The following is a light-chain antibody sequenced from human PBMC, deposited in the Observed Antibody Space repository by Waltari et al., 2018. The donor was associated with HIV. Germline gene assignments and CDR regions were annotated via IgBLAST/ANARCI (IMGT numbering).Light chain of an antibody. CDR2: HAS. CDR3: QQSHSIPRT. V-gene: IGKV1-39*01. Sequence: DIQMTQSPYSLSASIGDRVTITCRASQTISNHLNWYQQKPGQAPKFLIYHASNLQNGVPPRFSGSGSGTDFTLTITSLQPEDFATYYCQQSHSIPRTFGQGTTVEI. J-gene: IGKJ1*01. CDR1: QTISNH.